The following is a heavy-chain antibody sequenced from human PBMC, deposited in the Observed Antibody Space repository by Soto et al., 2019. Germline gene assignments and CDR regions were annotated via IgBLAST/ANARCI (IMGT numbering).Heavy chain of an antibody. J-gene: IGHJ5*02. CDR2: IIPIFGTA. CDR1: GGTFSSYA. Sequence: QVQLVQSGAEVKKPGSSVKGSCKASGGTFSSYAISWVRQAPGQGLEWMGGIIPIFGTANYAQKFQGRVTITADEYTSTGYMELSSLRSEDKAVYYCARDYYDSSGSVNWFDPWGQGTLVTVSS. D-gene: IGHD3-22*01. CDR3: ARDYYDSSGSVNWFDP. V-gene: IGHV1-69*01.